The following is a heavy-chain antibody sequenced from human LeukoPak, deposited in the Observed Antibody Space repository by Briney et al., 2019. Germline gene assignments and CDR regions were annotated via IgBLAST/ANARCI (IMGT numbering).Heavy chain of an antibody. Sequence: SGPTLVKPTETLTLTCTFSGFSLDSTAVGVGWVRQPPGRALEWLALIYGSDDKRYMPSLQNRLTITKDTSKNLVVLTMANVDPVDTATYYCARQGYGYVYFDFWGRGILVTVSS. J-gene: IGHJ4*02. CDR2: IYGSDDK. CDR3: ARQGYGYVYFDF. D-gene: IGHD5-18*01. V-gene: IGHV2-5*01. CDR1: GFSLDSTAVG.